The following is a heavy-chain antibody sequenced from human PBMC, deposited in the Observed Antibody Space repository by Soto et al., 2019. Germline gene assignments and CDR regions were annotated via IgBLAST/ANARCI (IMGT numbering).Heavy chain of an antibody. V-gene: IGHV4-59*08. J-gene: IGHJ4*02. Sequence: SETLSLTCSVSGGSISGYYWSWIRQHPGKGLEWIGYIYYSGSTNYNPSLQSRVTISVDTSKNQFSLRLSSVTAADTAVYYCARQYCSTTSCRPDFDYWGQGTLVTVSS. CDR3: ARQYCSTTSCRPDFDY. CDR2: IYYSGST. D-gene: IGHD2-2*01. CDR1: GGSISGYY.